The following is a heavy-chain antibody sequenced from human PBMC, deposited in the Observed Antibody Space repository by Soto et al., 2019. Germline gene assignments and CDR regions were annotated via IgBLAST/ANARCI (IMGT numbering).Heavy chain of an antibody. J-gene: IGHJ4*02. V-gene: IGHV3-15*01. CDR3: TTENWGRGDY. CDR1: GITFSNAW. CDR2: VKRQTEGAKT. D-gene: IGHD7-27*01. Sequence: EVQLVESGGDLVKPWESLRLSCVASGITFSNAWLCWVRQAPGKGLEWVARVKRQTEGAKTDYAAPVKGRFTISRDDSKDTVYLQMNSLRIEDTAVYYCTTENWGRGDYWGQGTLVTVSS.